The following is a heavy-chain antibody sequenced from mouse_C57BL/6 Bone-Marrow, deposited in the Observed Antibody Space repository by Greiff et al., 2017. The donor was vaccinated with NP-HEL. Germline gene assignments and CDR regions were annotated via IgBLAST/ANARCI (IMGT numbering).Heavy chain of an antibody. D-gene: IGHD1-1*01. V-gene: IGHV3-8*01. Sequence: EVKLLESGPGLAKPSQTLSLTCSVTGYSITSDYWNWIRKFPGNKLEYMGYISYSGSTYYNLSLKSRISITRDTSKNQYYLQLNSVTTEDTATYYCARYYGSSYWYFDVWGTGTTVTVSS. J-gene: IGHJ1*03. CDR1: GYSITSDY. CDR2: ISYSGST. CDR3: ARYYGSSYWYFDV.